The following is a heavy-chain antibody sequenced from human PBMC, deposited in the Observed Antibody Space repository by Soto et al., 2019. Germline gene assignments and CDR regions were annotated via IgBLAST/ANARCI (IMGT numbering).Heavy chain of an antibody. V-gene: IGHV1-69*13. CDR2: IIPIFGTA. Sequence: ASVKVSCKASGGTFSSYAISWVREAPGQGLEWMGGIIPIFGTANYAQKFQGRVTITADESTSTAHMELSSLRSEDTAVYYCAKTEINSQLPQVRKSYYYGMDVWDQGTTITVSS. CDR3: AKTEINSQLPQVRKSYYYGMDV. D-gene: IGHD2-2*01. J-gene: IGHJ6*02. CDR1: GGTFSSYA.